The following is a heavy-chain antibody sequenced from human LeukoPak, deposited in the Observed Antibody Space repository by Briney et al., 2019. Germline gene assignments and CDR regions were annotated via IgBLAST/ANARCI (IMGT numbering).Heavy chain of an antibody. CDR2: IYTDNGNT. CDR3: ARKGCTGDCYRFDP. Sequence: ASVKVSCKASGYTFNTYGISWVRQAPGKGPEWMGWIYTDNGNTKYAQKFQGRVTMTTDTSTSTAYMELSSLRSDDTAVYYRARKGCTGDCYRFDPWGQGTLVTVSS. D-gene: IGHD2-21*02. V-gene: IGHV1-18*01. CDR1: GYTFNTYG. J-gene: IGHJ5*02.